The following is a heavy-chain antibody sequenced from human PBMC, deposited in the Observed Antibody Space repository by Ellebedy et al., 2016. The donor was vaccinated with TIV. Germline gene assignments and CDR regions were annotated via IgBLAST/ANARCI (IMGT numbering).Heavy chain of an antibody. CDR3: VRVVGAPGRIVN. CDR2: IISDGTAT. CDR1: GFTFSSNW. Sequence: PGGSLRLSCAASGFTFSSNWMHWVRQVPGKGLVWVSCIISDGTATSYADSVKGRFSISRDNAKNTLHLQMSSLRAEDTAVYYCVRVVGAPGRIVNWGQGTLVSVPS. J-gene: IGHJ4*02. D-gene: IGHD1-26*01. V-gene: IGHV3-74*01.